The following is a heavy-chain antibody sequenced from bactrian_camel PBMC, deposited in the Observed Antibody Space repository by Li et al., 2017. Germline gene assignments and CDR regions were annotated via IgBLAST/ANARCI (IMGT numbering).Heavy chain of an antibody. V-gene: IGHV3S63*01. CDR3: AAVHKEYGVGFPPPCS. J-gene: IGHJ6*01. D-gene: IGHD6*01. CDR1: GFDFDESE. Sequence: VQLVESGGGSVSVGGSLRLSCASSGFDFDESEMGWYRRAPGDECELVSSITKDGTTYYAAYVKGRFTIFRDNDRDALYLQMNNLQVEDASLYYCAAVHKEYGVGFPPPCSWGQGTQVTVS. CDR2: ITKDGTT.